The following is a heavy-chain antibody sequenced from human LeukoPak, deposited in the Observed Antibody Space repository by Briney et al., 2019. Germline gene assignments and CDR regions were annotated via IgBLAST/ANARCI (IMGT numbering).Heavy chain of an antibody. CDR2: VDHSGRT. CDR3: ARVPPPGATAYGAVDS. V-gene: IGHV4-34*01. D-gene: IGHD3-10*01. CDR1: GGSFNGYY. Sequence: SEALSLNCAVYGGSFNGYYWSWIRQSPGKGLEGIGEVDHSGRTNYNPSLKSRLTMSVDTSKNQFSLKLTSVTAADTAIYYCARVPPPGATAYGAVDSWGRGTLVTVSS. J-gene: IGHJ5*01.